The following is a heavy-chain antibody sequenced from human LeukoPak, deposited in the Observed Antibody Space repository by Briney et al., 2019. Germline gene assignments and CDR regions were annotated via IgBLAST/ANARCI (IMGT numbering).Heavy chain of an antibody. CDR3: ARDAGDRHAFDI. J-gene: IGHJ3*02. V-gene: IGHV1-69*06. Sequence: SVKVSYKASGGTFSSYAISWVRQAPGQGLEWMGGIIPIFGTANYAQKFQGRVTITADKSTSTAYMELSSLRSEDTAVYYCARDAGDRHAFDIWGQGTMVTVSS. CDR2: IIPIFGTA. CDR1: GGTFSSYA. D-gene: IGHD1-26*01.